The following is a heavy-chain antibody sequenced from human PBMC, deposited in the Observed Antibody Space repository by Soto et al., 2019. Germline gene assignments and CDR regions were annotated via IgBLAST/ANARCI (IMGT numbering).Heavy chain of an antibody. CDR1: GGSISSSSYY. Sequence: PSETLSLTCTVSGGSISSSSYYWGWIRQPPGKGLEWIGNIYYSGSTYYNPSLKGRVTISVDTSKNQFSLKLSSVTATDTAVYYCARQGYCTNGVCYPRYYFDYWGQGTLVTVSS. CDR2: IYYSGST. V-gene: IGHV4-39*01. J-gene: IGHJ4*02. CDR3: ARQGYCTNGVCYPRYYFDY. D-gene: IGHD2-8*01.